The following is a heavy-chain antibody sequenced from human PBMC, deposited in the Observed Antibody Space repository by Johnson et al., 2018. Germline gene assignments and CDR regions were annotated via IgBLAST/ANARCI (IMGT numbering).Heavy chain of an antibody. V-gene: IGHV3-30-3*01. CDR2: ISYDGNNK. CDR1: GFTFSSYA. CDR3: ARDKGGAAAAYYYYYGMDV. Sequence: QVQLVESGGGVVQPGRSLRLSCAASGFTFSSYALHWVRQAPGKGLEWVAFISYDGNNKHYADSVKGRFTISRDNSKNTLYLQMNSLRAEDTAVYYCARDKGGAAAAYYYYYGMDVWGQGPTVTVSS. D-gene: IGHD6-13*01. J-gene: IGHJ6*02.